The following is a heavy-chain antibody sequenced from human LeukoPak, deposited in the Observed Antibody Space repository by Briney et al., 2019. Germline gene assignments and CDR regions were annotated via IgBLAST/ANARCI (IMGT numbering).Heavy chain of an antibody. Sequence: ASVKVSCKASGYTFTSYYMHWARQAPGQGPEWMGIINPSGGSTNYAQKFQGRVTMTRDTSTSTVYMELSSLRSEDTAVYYCASFHYDSSGYYLSFDYWGQGTLVTVSS. CDR3: ASFHYDSSGYYLSFDY. V-gene: IGHV1-46*01. CDR2: INPSGGST. CDR1: GYTFTSYY. D-gene: IGHD3-22*01. J-gene: IGHJ4*02.